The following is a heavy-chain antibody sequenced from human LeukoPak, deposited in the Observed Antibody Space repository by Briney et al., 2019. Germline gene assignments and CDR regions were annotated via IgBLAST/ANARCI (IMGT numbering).Heavy chain of an antibody. CDR1: GFTFSRYA. CDR3: AKSGSGSYYAIDY. D-gene: IGHD3-10*01. V-gene: IGHV3-23*01. Sequence: PGGSLRLSCAASGFTFSRYAMSWVRQAPGKGLEWVSAISGSGGSTYYADSVKGRFTISRDNSKNTLYLQMNSLRAEDTAVYYCAKSGSGSYYAIDYWGQGTLVTVSS. J-gene: IGHJ4*02. CDR2: ISGSGGST.